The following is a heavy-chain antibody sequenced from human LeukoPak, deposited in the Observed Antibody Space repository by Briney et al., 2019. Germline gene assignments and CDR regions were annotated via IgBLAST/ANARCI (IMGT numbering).Heavy chain of an antibody. CDR3: AKRLAMTGTYHFDY. CDR2: ISGDGTET. Sequence: GGSLRLSCTASGLIFRNYAMTWVRQALRKGLEWVSTISGDGTETFYADSVKGRFTISRDNSKNTLYLQMNSLRAEDTAVYYCAKRLAMTGTYHFDYWGQGTLVTVSS. CDR1: GLIFRNYA. D-gene: IGHD6-19*01. V-gene: IGHV3-23*01. J-gene: IGHJ4*02.